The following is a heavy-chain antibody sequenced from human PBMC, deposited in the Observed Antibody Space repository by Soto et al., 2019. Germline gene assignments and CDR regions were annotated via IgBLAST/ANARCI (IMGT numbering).Heavy chain of an antibody. Sequence: QVQLVQSGAEVKKPGASVKVSCKASGYTFTSYYMHWVRQAPGQGLEWMGIINPSGGSTSYAQKFQGRVTMTRDTSTSTVYMELSSLRSEDTVVYYCARTNNYSGSGDGMDVWGQGTTVTVSS. CDR3: ARTNNYSGSGDGMDV. D-gene: IGHD3-10*01. CDR1: GYTFTSYY. CDR2: INPSGGST. J-gene: IGHJ6*02. V-gene: IGHV1-46*03.